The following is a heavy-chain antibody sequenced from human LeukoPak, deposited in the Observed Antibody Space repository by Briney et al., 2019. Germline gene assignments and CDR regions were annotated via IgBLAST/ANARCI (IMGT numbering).Heavy chain of an antibody. D-gene: IGHD3-16*02. CDR3: AMHTCRLGELSALDY. CDR2: IKQDGSET. Sequence: GGSPRLSCVASGFTFSSYWMTWVRQAPGKGLEWVANIKQDGSETDYVDSVKGRFTISRDNAKNSLYLQMSSLGAEDSAVYYCAMHTCRLGELSALDYWGQGTLVTVSS. J-gene: IGHJ4*02. V-gene: IGHV3-7*01. CDR1: GFTFSSYW.